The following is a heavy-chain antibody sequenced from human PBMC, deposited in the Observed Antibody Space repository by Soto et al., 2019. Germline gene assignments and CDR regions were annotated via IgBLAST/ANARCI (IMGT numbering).Heavy chain of an antibody. CDR1: GFTFINYA. CDR3: AKDYGSSRYFFDY. D-gene: IGHD6-19*01. CDR2: ISGNGAIT. Sequence: PGGSLRLSCAASGFTFINYAMTWVRQAPGEGLEWVSTISGNGAITHYADSVKGRFSISRDNSKNTLYIQMNSLRADDTAVYYCAKDYGSSRYFFDYWGQGALVTVSS. J-gene: IGHJ4*02. V-gene: IGHV3-23*01.